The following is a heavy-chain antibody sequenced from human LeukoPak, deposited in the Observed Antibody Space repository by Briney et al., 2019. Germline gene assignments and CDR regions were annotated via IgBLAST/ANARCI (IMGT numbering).Heavy chain of an antibody. Sequence: GGSLRLSCAASGFTFSSSPMNWVRQAPGKELEWVSYISSSSTIYYADSVKGRFTISRDNAKNSLYLQRNSLRVEDTAVYYCARSGDYWGQGTLVTVSS. CDR2: ISSSSTI. CDR3: ARSGDY. CDR1: GFTFSSSP. J-gene: IGHJ4*02. V-gene: IGHV3-48*01.